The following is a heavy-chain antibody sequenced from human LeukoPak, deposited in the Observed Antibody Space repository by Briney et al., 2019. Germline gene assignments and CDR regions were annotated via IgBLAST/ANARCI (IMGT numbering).Heavy chain of an antibody. CDR1: GFTFSSYS. D-gene: IGHD3-10*01. Sequence: GGSLRLSCAASGFTFSSYSMNWVRQAPGKELEWVSSISSSSSYIYYADSVKGRFTISRDNAKNSLYLQMNSLRAEDTTVYYCARGLEGPYYYGSGSYSGYWGQGTLVTVSS. CDR2: ISSSSSYI. J-gene: IGHJ4*02. CDR3: ARGLEGPYYYGSGSYSGY. V-gene: IGHV3-21*01.